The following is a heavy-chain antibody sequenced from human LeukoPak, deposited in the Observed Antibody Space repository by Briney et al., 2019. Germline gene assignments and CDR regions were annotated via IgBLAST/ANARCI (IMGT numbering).Heavy chain of an antibody. CDR3: ARVSGGSSQRLFDY. Sequence: PGGSLRLSCAASGFTFDDYAMHWVRQAPGKGLEWVSGISWNSGSIGYADSVKGRFTISRDNAKNSLYLQMNSLRAEDTAVYYCARVSGGSSQRLFDYWGQGTLVTVSS. D-gene: IGHD1-26*01. CDR2: ISWNSGSI. V-gene: IGHV3-9*01. J-gene: IGHJ4*02. CDR1: GFTFDDYA.